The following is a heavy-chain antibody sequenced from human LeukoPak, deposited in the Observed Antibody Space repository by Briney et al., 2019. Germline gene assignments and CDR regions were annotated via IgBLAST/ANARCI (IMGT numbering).Heavy chain of an antibody. V-gene: IGHV3-23*01. CDR3: AKDTSGYDSRHTYYYYYMDV. J-gene: IGHJ6*03. CDR2: ISGSGGST. CDR1: GLIFSSYA. Sequence: QTGGSLRLSCAASGLIFSSYAMSWVRQAPGKGLEWVSAISGSGGSTYYADSVKGRFTISRDNSKNTLYLQMNSLRAEDTAVYYCAKDTSGYDSRHTYYYYYMDVWGKGTTVTVSS. D-gene: IGHD5-12*01.